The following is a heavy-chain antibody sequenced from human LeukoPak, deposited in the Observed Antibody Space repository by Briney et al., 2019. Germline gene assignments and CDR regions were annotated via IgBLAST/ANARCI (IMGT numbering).Heavy chain of an antibody. J-gene: IGHJ4*02. CDR2: FDPEDGET. D-gene: IGHD1-26*01. CDR1: GYTLTELS. V-gene: IGHV1-24*01. CDR3: ATLGWELPTFDY. Sequence: ASVKVSCKVSGYTLTELSMHWVRQAPGKGLEWMGGFDPEDGETIYAQKCQGRVTMTEDTSTDTAYMELSSLRSEDTAVYYCATLGWELPTFDYWGQGTLVTVSS.